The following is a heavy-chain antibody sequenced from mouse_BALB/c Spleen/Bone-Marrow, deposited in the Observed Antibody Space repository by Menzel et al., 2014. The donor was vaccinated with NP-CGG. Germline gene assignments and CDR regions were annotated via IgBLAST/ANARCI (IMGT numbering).Heavy chain of an antibody. CDR3: ARRYGSLWYFDV. Sequence: VKLQESGAELARPGASVKMSCRASGYTFTTYTMHWVKQRPGQGLEWIGYINPSSGYTEYNQKFKDKATLTADKSSSTAYMQLNILTSEDSAVYYCARRYGSLWYFDVWGAGTTVTVSS. CDR2: INPSSGYT. CDR1: GYTFTTYT. V-gene: IGHV1-4*01. D-gene: IGHD1-1*01. J-gene: IGHJ1*01.